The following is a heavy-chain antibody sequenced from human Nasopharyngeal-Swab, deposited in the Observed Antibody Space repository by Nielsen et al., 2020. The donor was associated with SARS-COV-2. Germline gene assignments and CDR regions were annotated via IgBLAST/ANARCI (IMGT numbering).Heavy chain of an antibody. CDR3: ARSRYSGYDFPYMDV. D-gene: IGHD5-12*01. Sequence: GESLKISCAASGFTFSSYDMHWVRQATGKGLEWVSAIGTAGDTYYPGSVKGRFTISRENAKNSLYLQMNSLRAGDTAVYYCARSRYSGYDFPYMDVRGKGTTVTVSS. J-gene: IGHJ6*03. CDR1: GFTFSSYD. V-gene: IGHV3-13*01. CDR2: IGTAGDT.